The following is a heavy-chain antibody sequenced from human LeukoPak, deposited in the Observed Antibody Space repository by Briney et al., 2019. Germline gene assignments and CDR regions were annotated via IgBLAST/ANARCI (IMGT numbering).Heavy chain of an antibody. CDR3: ARRYYDSSGYLIFGYDY. D-gene: IGHD3-22*01. Sequence: KPSETLSLTCTVSGDAVYYWSWIRQPPGKGLEWIGEINHSGSTNYNPSLKSRVTISVDTSKNQFSLKLSSVTAADTAVYYCARRYYDSSGYLIFGYDYWGQGTLVTVSS. J-gene: IGHJ4*02. V-gene: IGHV4-34*01. CDR2: INHSGST. CDR1: GDAVYY.